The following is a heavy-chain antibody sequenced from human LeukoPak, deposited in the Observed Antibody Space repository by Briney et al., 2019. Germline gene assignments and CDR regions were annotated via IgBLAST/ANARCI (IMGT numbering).Heavy chain of an antibody. D-gene: IGHD2-15*01. V-gene: IGHV3-48*01. J-gene: IGHJ4*02. CDR1: GFTFSDYS. Sequence: GGSLRLSCAASGFTFSDYSMNWVRQAPGKGLERISYINSRSDAIYYTDSVKGRFISSRDNAQNSLFLQMNSLRVEDTAIYYCAREVPGRIAADCWGQGTLVTVSS. CDR2: INSRSDAI. CDR3: AREVPGRIAADC.